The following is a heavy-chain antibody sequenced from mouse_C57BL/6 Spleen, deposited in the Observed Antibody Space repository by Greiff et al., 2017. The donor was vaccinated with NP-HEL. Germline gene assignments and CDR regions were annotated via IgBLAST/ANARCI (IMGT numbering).Heavy chain of an antibody. Sequence: QVQLKQSGPGILQPSQTLSLTCSFSGFSLSTFGMGVGWIRQPSGKGLEWLAHIWWDDDKYYNPALKSRLTISKDTSKNQVFLKIANVDTADTATYYCARIPYGSSPNWEPLYYYAMDYWGQGTSVTVSS. J-gene: IGHJ4*01. D-gene: IGHD1-1*01. CDR2: IWWDDDK. CDR3: ARIPYGSSPNWEPLYYYAMDY. CDR1: GFSLSTFGMG. V-gene: IGHV8-8*01.